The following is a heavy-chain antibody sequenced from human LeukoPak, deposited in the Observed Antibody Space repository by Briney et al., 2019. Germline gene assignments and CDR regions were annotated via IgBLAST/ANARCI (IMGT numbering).Heavy chain of an antibody. CDR2: MWYDGSNK. CDR1: GFTLSSYG. V-gene: IGHV3-33*01. Sequence: GTSLRLSCAASGFTLSSYGMHWVRQAPGKGLEWVAIMWYDGSNKYYTDSVKGRFTISRDNSKNTLYLQMNSLRVEDTAVYYCAREDTALVIAYWGQGTLVTVSS. J-gene: IGHJ4*02. CDR3: AREDTALVIAY. D-gene: IGHD5-18*01.